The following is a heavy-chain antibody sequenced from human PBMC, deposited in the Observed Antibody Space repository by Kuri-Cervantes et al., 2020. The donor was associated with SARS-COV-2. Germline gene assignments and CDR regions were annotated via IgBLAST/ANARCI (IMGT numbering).Heavy chain of an antibody. CDR1: GGSFSGYY. V-gene: IGHV4-34*01. Sequence: SETLSLTCAVFGGSFSGYYWSWIRQSPGKGLEWIGKINHSGSTYYNPSLEGRVTISRDTSENKFSLRLSSVTAADTAVYYCARGINGYFFFYYLDVWGKGTTVTVSS. CDR3: ARGINGYFFFYYLDV. CDR2: INHSGST. D-gene: IGHD3-22*01. J-gene: IGHJ6*03.